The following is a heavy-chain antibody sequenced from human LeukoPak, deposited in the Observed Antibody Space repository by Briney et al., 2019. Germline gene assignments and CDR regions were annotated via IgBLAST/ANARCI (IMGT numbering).Heavy chain of an antibody. CDR1: GFIFSGYG. D-gene: IGHD6-19*01. CDR2: ICGTGIDT. CDR3: AKEGQTVAGNGYFDY. Sequence: GGSLRLSCAASGFIFSGYGMSWVRPAPGKGLEWVSSICGTGIDTYYADSVKGGFTVSRDNSQNTLYLHMKRLRDEDTALYYCAKEGQTVAGNGYFDYWGQGTLVTVSS. V-gene: IGHV3-23*01. J-gene: IGHJ4*02.